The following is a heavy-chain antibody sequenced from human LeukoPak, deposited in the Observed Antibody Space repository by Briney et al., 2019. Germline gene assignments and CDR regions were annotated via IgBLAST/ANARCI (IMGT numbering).Heavy chain of an antibody. CDR2: INHSGST. CDR3: ARGVSDI. V-gene: IGHV4-34*01. D-gene: IGHD5/OR15-5a*01. J-gene: IGHJ3*02. Sequence: PSETLSLTCAAYGGSFSGYYWSWIRQPPGKGLEWIGEINHSGSTNYNPSLKSRVTISVDTSKNQFSLKLSSVTAADTAVYYCARGVSDIWGQGTMVTVSS. CDR1: GGSFSGYY.